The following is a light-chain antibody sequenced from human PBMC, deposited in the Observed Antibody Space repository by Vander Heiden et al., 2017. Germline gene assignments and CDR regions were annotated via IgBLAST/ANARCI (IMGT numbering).Light chain of an antibody. CDR1: SNNVGNQG. V-gene: IGLV10-54*01. Sequence: QAGLTQPPSVSKGLRQTATLTCTGNSNNVGNQGAAWLQQHQGHPPKLLSYRNNNRPSGISERLSASRSGNTASLTITGLQPEDEADYDCSAWDSSLSAVVFGGGTKLTVL. CDR3: SAWDSSLSAVV. J-gene: IGLJ2*01. CDR2: RNN.